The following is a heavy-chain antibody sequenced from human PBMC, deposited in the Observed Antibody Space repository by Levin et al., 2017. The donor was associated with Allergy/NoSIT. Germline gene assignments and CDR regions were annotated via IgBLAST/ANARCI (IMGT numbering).Heavy chain of an antibody. V-gene: IGHV4-39*01. J-gene: IGHJ4*02. CDR1: GGSISNSNYY. Sequence: SGGSLRLSCTVSGGSISNSNYYWGWIRQPPGKGLEWIGNIYYSGSTNYNPSLKSRVTISVDTSKNQFSLKLRSVTAADTAVYYCASVREYSYGTQRFFDYWGQGALVTVSS. CDR2: IYYSGST. CDR3: ASVREYSYGTQRFFDY. D-gene: IGHD6-6*01.